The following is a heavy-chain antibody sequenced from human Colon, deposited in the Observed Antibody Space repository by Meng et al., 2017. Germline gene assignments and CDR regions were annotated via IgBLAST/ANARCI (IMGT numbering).Heavy chain of an antibody. CDR1: GFTLDDYA. Sequence: GGSLRPSCAASGFTLDDYAMSWVRQAPGKGLEWVSAIGATDGKTYYAGSVKGRFTISRDNSKNTLYLQMNSLRAEDTGVYYCAKKNSFGVVATPGGNSWGLGTLVTVSS. D-gene: IGHD5-12*01. CDR2: IGATDGKT. J-gene: IGHJ4*02. V-gene: IGHV3-23*01. CDR3: AKKNSFGVVATPGGNS.